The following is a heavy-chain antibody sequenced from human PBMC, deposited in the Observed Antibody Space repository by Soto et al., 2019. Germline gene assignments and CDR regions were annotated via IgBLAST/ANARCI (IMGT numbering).Heavy chain of an antibody. V-gene: IGHV3-33*01. Sequence: QVQVVESGGGVVQPGRSLRLSCAASGFTFSSFGMHWVRQAPGKGREWVSLIWYDGSKKSYGDSVKGRFTISRDNSRNTVYLQMNSLIADETAVYYCARDASYYSLWSGYYPSRNGMDVWGQGTTVTVSS. J-gene: IGHJ6*02. CDR1: GFTFSSFG. CDR3: ARDASYYSLWSGYYPSRNGMDV. D-gene: IGHD3-3*01. CDR2: IWYDGSKK.